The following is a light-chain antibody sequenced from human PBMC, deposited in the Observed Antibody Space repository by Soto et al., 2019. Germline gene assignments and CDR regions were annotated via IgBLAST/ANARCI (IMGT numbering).Light chain of an antibody. CDR3: SSYTSSRAYV. V-gene: IGLV2-14*01. CDR2: EVS. J-gene: IGLJ1*01. CDR1: SSDVGGYKH. Sequence: QSALTQPASVSGSPGQSITISCTGTSSDVGGYKHVAWYQQYPGKAPKLMIHEVSNRPSGVSNRFSGSKSGNTASLTISGLQAEDEADYYCSSYTSSRAYVFGIGTKVTVL.